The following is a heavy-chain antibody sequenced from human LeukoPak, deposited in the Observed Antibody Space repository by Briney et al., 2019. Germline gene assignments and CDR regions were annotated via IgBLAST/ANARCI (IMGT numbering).Heavy chain of an antibody. D-gene: IGHD3-9*01. J-gene: IGHJ3*02. CDR1: GGSISSYY. CDR2: IYTSGST. Sequence: SETLSLTCTVSGGSISSYYWSWIRQPAGKGLEWIGRIYTSGSTNYNPSLKSRVTISVDTSKNQFSLKLSSVTAADTAVYYCARGHGRIVLRYFDLLGGRAFDIWGQGTMVTVSS. V-gene: IGHV4-4*07. CDR3: ARGHGRIVLRYFDLLGGRAFDI.